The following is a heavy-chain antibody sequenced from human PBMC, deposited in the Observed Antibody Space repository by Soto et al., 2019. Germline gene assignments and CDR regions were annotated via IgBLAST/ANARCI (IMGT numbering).Heavy chain of an antibody. CDR3: ARDFYLGYYYDSSGYYQGPAPDY. V-gene: IGHV1-3*01. D-gene: IGHD3-22*01. J-gene: IGHJ4*02. CDR1: GYTFTSYA. CDR2: INAGNGNT. Sequence: ASVKVSCKASGYTFTSYAMHWVRQAPGQRLEWMGWINAGNGNTKYSQKLQGRVTMTTDTSTSTAYMELRSLRSDDTAVYYCARDFYLGYYYDSSGYYQGPAPDYWGQGTLVTVSS.